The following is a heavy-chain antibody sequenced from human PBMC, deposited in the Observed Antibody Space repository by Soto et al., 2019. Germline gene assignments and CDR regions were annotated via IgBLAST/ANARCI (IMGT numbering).Heavy chain of an antibody. CDR2: RDHSVGA. CDR3: ARGLDYPGLDV. Sequence: DILSLTCTVSGYSINSGDYWVWILQPPVKGLECMGARDHSVGACDKPCLNSRVAISIDTSKNLVSLKLTSVTAADTAIYYCARGLDYPGLDVWGQGTTVPVS. CDR1: GYSINSGDY. D-gene: IGHD3-16*01. J-gene: IGHJ6*02. V-gene: IGHV4-38-2*02.